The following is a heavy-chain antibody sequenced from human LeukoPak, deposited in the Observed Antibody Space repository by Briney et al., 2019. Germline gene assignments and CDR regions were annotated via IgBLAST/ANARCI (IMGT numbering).Heavy chain of an antibody. Sequence: GGSLRLSCAASGFTFSDYAMCWVRQAPGKGLERVSAISGSGGSTYYADSVKGRFTISRDNSKNTLYLQMTSLRAEDAAIYYCAKGMGLAHYYFYGMDVWGQGTTVTVSS. D-gene: IGHD6-19*01. CDR3: AKGMGLAHYYFYGMDV. CDR1: GFTFSDYA. V-gene: IGHV3-23*01. CDR2: ISGSGGST. J-gene: IGHJ6*02.